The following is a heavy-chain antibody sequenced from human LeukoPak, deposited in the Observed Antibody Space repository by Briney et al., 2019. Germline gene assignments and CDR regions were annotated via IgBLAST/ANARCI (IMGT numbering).Heavy chain of an antibody. CDR2: IKQDGSEK. CDR1: GFTFNNYW. D-gene: IGHD1-7*01. CDR3: ARGGTTAFGY. Sequence: GGSLRVFCAASGFTFNNYWMSWVRQAPGKGLEWVANIKQDGSEKNYVDSVKGRFTMSRDNAKNSLYLQMNSLRAEDTAVYYCARGGTTAFGYWGQGTLVTVSS. V-gene: IGHV3-7*01. J-gene: IGHJ4*02.